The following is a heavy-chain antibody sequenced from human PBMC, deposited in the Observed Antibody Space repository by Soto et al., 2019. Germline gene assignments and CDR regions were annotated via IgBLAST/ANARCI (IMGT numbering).Heavy chain of an antibody. V-gene: IGHV4-31*03. D-gene: IGHD2-2*01. CDR2: IYYSGST. CDR1: GGSISSGGYY. CDR3: ARDSSLNWFDP. Sequence: KPSETLSLTCTVSGGSISSGGYYWSWIRQHPGKGLEWIGYIYYSGSTHYNPSLKSRVTISVDTSKNQFSLKLSSVTAADTAVYYCARDSSLNWFDPWGQGTLVTVSS. J-gene: IGHJ5*02.